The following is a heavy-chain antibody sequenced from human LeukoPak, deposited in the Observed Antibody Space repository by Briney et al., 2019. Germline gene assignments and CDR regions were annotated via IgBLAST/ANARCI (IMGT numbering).Heavy chain of an antibody. CDR3: ARGSGGGKDIVVVVAALPYYYMDV. CDR1: GYTFTSYG. Sequence: GASVKVSCKASGYTFTSYGISWVRQAPGQGLEWMGWISAYNGNTNYAQKLQGRVTMTTDTSTSTAYMELWSLRSDDTAVYYCARGSGGGKDIVVVVAALPYYYMDVWGKGTTVTVSS. V-gene: IGHV1-18*01. J-gene: IGHJ6*03. D-gene: IGHD2-15*01. CDR2: ISAYNGNT.